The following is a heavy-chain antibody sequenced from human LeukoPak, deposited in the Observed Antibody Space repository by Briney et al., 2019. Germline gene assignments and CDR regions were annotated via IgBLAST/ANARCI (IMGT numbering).Heavy chain of an antibody. V-gene: IGHV1-2*02. CDR1: GYTFTDYY. CDR2: INPNSGGT. D-gene: IGHD3-22*01. J-gene: IGHJ4*02. CDR3: ARDVAYYYDSSGYYQSYFDY. Sequence: ASVTVSCKASGYTFTDYYMHWVRQAPGQGLEWMGWINPNSGGTNYAQKFQGRVTMTRDTSISTAYMELSRLRSDDTAVYYCARDVAYYYDSSGYYQSYFDYWGQGTLVTVSS.